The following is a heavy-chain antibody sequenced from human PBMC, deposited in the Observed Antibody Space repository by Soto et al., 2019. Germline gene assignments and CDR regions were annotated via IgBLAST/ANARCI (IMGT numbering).Heavy chain of an antibody. CDR1: GFTFSSYG. J-gene: IGHJ6*02. D-gene: IGHD3-10*01. CDR2: ISYDGSNK. V-gene: IGHV3-30*03. CDR3: ARSSGGSGKLWNYYGMDV. Sequence: GGSLRLSCAASGFTFSSYGMHWVRQAPGKGLEWVAVISYDGSNKYYADSVKGRFTISRDNAKNSLYLQMNSLRAEDTAVYYCARSSGGSGKLWNYYGMDVWGQGTTVTVSS.